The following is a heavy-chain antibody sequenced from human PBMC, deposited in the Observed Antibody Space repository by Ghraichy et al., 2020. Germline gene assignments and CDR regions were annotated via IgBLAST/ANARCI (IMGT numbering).Heavy chain of an antibody. J-gene: IGHJ4*02. CDR3: AKVPMVRGVTFDY. D-gene: IGHD3-10*01. Sequence: GESLNISCAASGFTFSSYAMSWVRQAPGKGLEWVSAISGSGGSTYYADSVKGRFTISRDNSKNTLYLQMNSLRAEDTAVYYCAKVPMVRGVTFDYWGQGTLVTVSS. CDR2: ISGSGGST. V-gene: IGHV3-23*01. CDR1: GFTFSSYA.